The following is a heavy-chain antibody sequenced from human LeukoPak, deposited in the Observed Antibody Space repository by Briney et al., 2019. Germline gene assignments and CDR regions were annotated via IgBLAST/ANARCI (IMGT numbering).Heavy chain of an antibody. CDR3: ARVIVVVAAARIWFDP. Sequence: ASVKVSCKASGYTFTSYGISWVRQAPGQGLEWMGWINPNSGNSGYAQKFQGRMTITRDTSINTAYMELSSLRSEDTAVYYCARVIVVVAAARIWFDPWGQGTLVTVSS. CDR2: INPNSGNS. D-gene: IGHD2-2*01. CDR1: GYTFTSYG. V-gene: IGHV1-8*03. J-gene: IGHJ5*02.